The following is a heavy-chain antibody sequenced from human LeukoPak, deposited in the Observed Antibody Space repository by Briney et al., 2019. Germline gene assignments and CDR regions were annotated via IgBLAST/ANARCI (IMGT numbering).Heavy chain of an antibody. J-gene: IGHJ4*02. CDR1: GYTFTNYD. D-gene: IGHD1-26*01. CDR2: MNPNSGDT. Sequence: PQASVKVSCKASGYTFTNYDINWVRQATRQGREWMGWMNPNSGDTGYAQKFQGRIIMTRNTSISTAYMELSSLRSEDTAVYYCARANPYRLCVYDYWGQGTLVTVSS. V-gene: IGHV1-8*01. CDR3: ARANPYRLCVYDY.